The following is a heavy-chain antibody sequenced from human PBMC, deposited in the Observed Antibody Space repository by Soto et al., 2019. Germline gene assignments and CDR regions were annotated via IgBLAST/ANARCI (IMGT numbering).Heavy chain of an antibody. J-gene: IGHJ3*02. Sequence: EVQLVESGGGLVQPGGSLRLSCAASGFTFSSYSMYWVRQAPGKGLVWVSHINNGGTSTYYADSVKGRFTISRDDAKNTLYLQMNSLRAEDTAVYYCARGGAGTFDIWGQGTMVTVSS. CDR2: INNGGTST. CDR3: ARGGAGTFDI. CDR1: GFTFSSYS. D-gene: IGHD3-10*01. V-gene: IGHV3-74*01.